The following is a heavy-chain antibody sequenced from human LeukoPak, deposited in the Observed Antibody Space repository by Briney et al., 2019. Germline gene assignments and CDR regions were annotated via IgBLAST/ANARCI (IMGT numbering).Heavy chain of an antibody. Sequence: GGSLRLSCAASGFTFSDYYMSWIRQAPGKGLEWVSYISSSGSTIYYADSVKGRFSISRDNAKNSLYLQMNSLRAEDTAVYYCARAGDDFWSGYYLDYWGQGTLVTVSS. D-gene: IGHD3-3*01. CDR2: ISSSGSTI. V-gene: IGHV3-11*01. CDR1: GFTFSDYY. J-gene: IGHJ4*02. CDR3: ARAGDDFWSGYYLDY.